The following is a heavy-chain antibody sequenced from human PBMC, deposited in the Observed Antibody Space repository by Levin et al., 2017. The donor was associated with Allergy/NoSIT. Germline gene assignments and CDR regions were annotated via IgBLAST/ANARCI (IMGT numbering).Heavy chain of an antibody. CDR2: INPADSDT. D-gene: IGHD1-26*01. CDR3: ATSRGWDVFDI. V-gene: IGHV5-51*01. J-gene: IGHJ3*02. Sequence: GESLKISCKASGYSFTGYWIAWVRQMPGKGLEWVGIINPADSDTRYSPSFQGQVTMSVDKSITTAYLQGSSLKASDTAMSHCATSRGWDVFDIWGQGTMVTVSS. CDR1: GYSFTGYW.